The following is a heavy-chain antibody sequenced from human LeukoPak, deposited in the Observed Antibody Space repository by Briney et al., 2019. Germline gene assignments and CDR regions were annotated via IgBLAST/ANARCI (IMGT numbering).Heavy chain of an antibody. V-gene: IGHV1-2*02. CDR1: SYTXTSDS. CDR3: AREDSTGYSSLDY. J-gene: IGHJ4*02. CDR2: GNLKSGVT. Sequence: SVQFSSHASSYTXTSDSIHRVRPAPAQGLEWMGWGNLKSGVTNYAQKFQARVTMTRDTSISTAYMELSRLRSDDTAVYYCAREDSTGYSSLDYWGQGTLVTVSS. D-gene: IGHD3-22*01.